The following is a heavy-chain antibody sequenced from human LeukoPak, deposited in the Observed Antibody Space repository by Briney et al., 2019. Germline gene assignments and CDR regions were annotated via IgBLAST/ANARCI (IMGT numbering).Heavy chain of an antibody. CDR1: GGSISSYY. V-gene: IGHV4-4*09. Sequence: SETLSLTCTVSGGSISSYYWSWIRQPPGKGLEWIGYIYTSGSTNYNPSLKSRVTISVDTSKNQFSLKLSSVTAADTAVYYCARHGYCSGGSCYSGFLRGYYYYYMDVWGKGTTVTVSS. D-gene: IGHD2-15*01. CDR2: IYTSGST. J-gene: IGHJ6*03. CDR3: ARHGYCSGGSCYSGFLRGYYYYYMDV.